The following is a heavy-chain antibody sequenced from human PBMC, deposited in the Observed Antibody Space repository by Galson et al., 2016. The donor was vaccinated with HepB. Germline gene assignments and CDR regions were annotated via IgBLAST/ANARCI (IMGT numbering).Heavy chain of an antibody. Sequence: SLRLSCAASGFTFSSYAMSWVRQAPGKGLEWVSAISGNGGTTYYADSVKGRFTISRDNSKNTLYVQMNSLRAEDMAVYYCAKSGKHLWSIDYWGQGALVTVSS. CDR2: ISGNGGTT. V-gene: IGHV3-23*01. CDR1: GFTFSSYA. CDR3: AKSGKHLWSIDY. J-gene: IGHJ4*02. D-gene: IGHD5-18*01.